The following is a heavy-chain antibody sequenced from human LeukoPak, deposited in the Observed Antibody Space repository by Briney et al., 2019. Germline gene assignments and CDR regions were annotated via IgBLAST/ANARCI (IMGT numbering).Heavy chain of an antibody. V-gene: IGHV3-53*01. J-gene: IGHJ3*02. CDR3: ARDSPYYYDSSGYFRTAGAFDI. CDR2: IYSGGSP. D-gene: IGHD3-22*01. Sequence: GGSLRLSCAASGFTFSSYGMHWVRQAPGKGLEWVSVIYSGGSPYYADSVKGRFTISRDNSKNTLYLQMNSLRAEDTAVYYCARDSPYYYDSSGYFRTAGAFDIWGQGTMVTVSS. CDR1: GFTFSSYG.